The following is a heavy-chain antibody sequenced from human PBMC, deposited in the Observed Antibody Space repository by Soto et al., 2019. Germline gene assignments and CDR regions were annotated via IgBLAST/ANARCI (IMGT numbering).Heavy chain of an antibody. CDR3: ARGPYKVMVQYFDY. CDR1: GYTFTGYY. CDR2: INPNSGGT. V-gene: IGHV1-2*04. J-gene: IGHJ4*02. Sequence: VSCKASGYTFTGYYMHWVRQVPGQGLEWMGWINPNSGGTNYAENFQGWVTMTRDTSISTAYMELSSLRSEDTAVYYCARGPYKVMVQYFDYWGQGTLVTVSS. D-gene: IGHD5-18*01.